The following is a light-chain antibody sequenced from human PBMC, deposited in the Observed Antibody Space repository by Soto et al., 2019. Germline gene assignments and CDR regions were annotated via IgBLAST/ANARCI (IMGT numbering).Light chain of an antibody. CDR3: QQYGSSTMYT. J-gene: IGKJ2*01. V-gene: IGKV3-20*01. CDR2: GAS. CDR1: QSVSSSY. Sequence: EIVLTQSPGTLSLSPGERATPSCRASQSVSSSYLAWYQQKPGQAPRLLIYGASSRATGIPDTFSGSGSGTDFTLTISRLEPEDFAVYYCQQYGSSTMYTFGQGTKVDIK.